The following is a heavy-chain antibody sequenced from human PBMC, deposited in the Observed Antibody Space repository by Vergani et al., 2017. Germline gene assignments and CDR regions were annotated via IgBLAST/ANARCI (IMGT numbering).Heavy chain of an antibody. V-gene: IGHV1-46*01. CDR1: GYTFTSYY. J-gene: IGHJ4*02. D-gene: IGHD2-8*01. CDR2: INPSGGST. CDR3: ARDRPAPPGVGIWGFDY. Sequence: QVQLVQSGAEVKKPGASVKVSCQASGYTFTSYYIHWVRQAPGQGLEWMGIINPSGGSTNYAQKFQGRVTMTRDTSTSTAYMELSSLRSEDTAVYYCARDRPAPPGVGIWGFDYWGQGTLVTVSS.